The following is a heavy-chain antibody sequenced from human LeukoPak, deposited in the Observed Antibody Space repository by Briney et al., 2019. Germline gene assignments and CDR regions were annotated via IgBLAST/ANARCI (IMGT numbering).Heavy chain of an antibody. CDR2: IYYSGST. CDR1: GGSISSSSYY. J-gene: IGHJ4*02. CDR3: ARRDSGSYYSY. D-gene: IGHD1-26*01. Sequence: SETLSLTCTVSGGSISSSSYYWGWIRQPPGKGREWIGSIYYSGSTYYNPSLKSRVTISVDTSKNQFSLKLSSVTAADTAVYYCARRDSGSYYSYWGQGTLVTVSS. V-gene: IGHV4-39*01.